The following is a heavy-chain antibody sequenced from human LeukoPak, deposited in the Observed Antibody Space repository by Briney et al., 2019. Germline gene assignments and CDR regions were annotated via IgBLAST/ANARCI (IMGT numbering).Heavy chain of an antibody. CDR3: TTSGPAASYYYCYGMDV. Sequence: PGGSLRLSCAASGFTFSNAWMSWVRQAPGKGLEWVGRIKSKTDGGTTDYAAPVKGRFTISRDDSKNTLYLQMNSLKTEDTAVYYCTTSGPAASYYYCYGMDVRGQGTTVTVSS. D-gene: IGHD2-2*01. V-gene: IGHV3-15*01. CDR1: GFTFSNAW. J-gene: IGHJ6*02. CDR2: IKSKTDGGTT.